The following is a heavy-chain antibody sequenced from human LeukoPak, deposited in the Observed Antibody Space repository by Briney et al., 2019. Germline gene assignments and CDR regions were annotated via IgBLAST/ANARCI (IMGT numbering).Heavy chain of an antibody. CDR3: AREVGSLEEDAFDI. D-gene: IGHD6-25*01. J-gene: IGHJ3*02. Sequence: GGSLRLSCAASGFTFSSYGMHWVRQAPGKGLEWVAVISYDGSNKYYADSVKGRFTISRDNSKNTLYLQMNSLRAEDTAVYYCAREVGSLEEDAFDIWGQGTMVTVSS. CDR2: ISYDGSNK. V-gene: IGHV3-30*03. CDR1: GFTFSSYG.